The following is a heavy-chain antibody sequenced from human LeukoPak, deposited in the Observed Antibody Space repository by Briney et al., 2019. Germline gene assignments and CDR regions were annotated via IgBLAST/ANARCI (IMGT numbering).Heavy chain of an antibody. J-gene: IGHJ6*02. CDR1: GYTFTSYY. Sequence: ASVKVSCKASGYTFTSYYMHWVRQAPGQGLEWMGIINPSGGSTNYAQKFQGRVTMTRDTSTSTVYMELSSLRSEDTAVYYCAREIYDFWSGSPPAVWGQGTTVTVSS. V-gene: IGHV1-46*01. CDR2: INPSGGST. CDR3: AREIYDFWSGSPPAV. D-gene: IGHD3-3*01.